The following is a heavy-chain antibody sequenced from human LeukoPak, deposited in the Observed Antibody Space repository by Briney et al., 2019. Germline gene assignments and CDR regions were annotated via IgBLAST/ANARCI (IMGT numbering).Heavy chain of an antibody. J-gene: IGHJ4*02. CDR1: GGSINSYY. CDR3: ARQNTLAYCGGDCYR. D-gene: IGHD2-21*02. V-gene: IGHV4-59*01. CDR2: IYYSGST. Sequence: SETLSLTCTVSGGSINSYYWSWIRQPPGKGLEWIGYIYYSGSTNYNPSLKSRVTISVDTSKNQFSLKLSSVTAADTAVYYCARQNTLAYCGGDCYRWGQGTLVTVSS.